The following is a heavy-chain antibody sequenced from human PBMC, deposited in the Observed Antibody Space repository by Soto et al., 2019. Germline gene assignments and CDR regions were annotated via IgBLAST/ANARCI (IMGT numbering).Heavy chain of an antibody. CDR3: ARVPGYYDILTGYGFDP. CDR1: GGSISNGGYS. CDR2: IYYSGST. V-gene: IGHV4-61*08. J-gene: IGHJ5*02. D-gene: IGHD3-9*01. Sequence: SETLSLTCAVSGGSISNGGYSWSWIRQPPGKGLEWIGYIYYSGSTNYNPSLKSRVTISVDTSKNQFSLKLSSVTAADTAVYYCARVPGYYDILTGYGFDPWGQGTLVTVSS.